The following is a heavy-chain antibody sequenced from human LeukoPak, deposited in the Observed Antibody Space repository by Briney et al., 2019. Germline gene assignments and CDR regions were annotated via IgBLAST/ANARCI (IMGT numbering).Heavy chain of an antibody. Sequence: PGGSLRLSCAASGFTFSSYGMHWVRQAPGKGLEWVAVISYDGNNKYSADSVKGRFTISRDNSMTTLYLQMNSLRAEDTAVYYCAKDGRAYYYYGMDVWGQGTTVTVSS. D-gene: IGHD1-1*01. CDR1: GFTFSSYG. J-gene: IGHJ6*02. CDR2: ISYDGNNK. V-gene: IGHV3-30*18. CDR3: AKDGRAYYYYGMDV.